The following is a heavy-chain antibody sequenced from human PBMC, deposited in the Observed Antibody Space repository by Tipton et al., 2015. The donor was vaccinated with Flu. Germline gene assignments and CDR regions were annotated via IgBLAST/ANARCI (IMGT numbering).Heavy chain of an antibody. CDR3: ARAPYSGANAWAFEI. D-gene: IGHD1-26*01. J-gene: IGHJ3*02. Sequence: TLSLTCTVSGGSISSGSYYWSWIRQPAGKGLEWIGRIYTSGSTNYNPSLKSRVTISVDTSKNQFSLKMSSVTAADTAVYFCARAPYSGANAWAFEIWGQGTMVTVSS. CDR2: IYTSGST. CDR1: GGSISSGSYY. V-gene: IGHV4-61*02.